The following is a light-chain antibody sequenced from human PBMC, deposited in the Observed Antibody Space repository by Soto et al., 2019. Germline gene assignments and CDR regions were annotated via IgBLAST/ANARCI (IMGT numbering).Light chain of an antibody. CDR1: QSIGNS. V-gene: IGKV3-11*01. Sequence: TVLTQSPATLSLSPGERATLSCKASQSIGNSLGWFQQKPGQAPRLLLDDAFNRTTGIPARFTGSWSGSDFTLTISSLEPEDFGVYYCRQRYNWPLTFGGGTKVEIK. CDR2: DAF. J-gene: IGKJ4*01. CDR3: RQRYNWPLT.